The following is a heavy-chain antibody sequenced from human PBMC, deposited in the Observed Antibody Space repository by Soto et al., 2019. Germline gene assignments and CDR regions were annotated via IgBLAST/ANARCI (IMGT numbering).Heavy chain of an antibody. Sequence: GGSLRLSCAASGFTFSSYWMSWVRQAQGKGLEWVAVMSYDGSNKYYADSVNGRFTISRDNSKNTLDLQMNSLRPEDTAVYYCARDAEDYGMDVWGQGTTVTVSS. J-gene: IGHJ6*02. CDR2: MSYDGSNK. V-gene: IGHV3-30-3*01. CDR1: GFTFSSYW. CDR3: ARDAEDYGMDV.